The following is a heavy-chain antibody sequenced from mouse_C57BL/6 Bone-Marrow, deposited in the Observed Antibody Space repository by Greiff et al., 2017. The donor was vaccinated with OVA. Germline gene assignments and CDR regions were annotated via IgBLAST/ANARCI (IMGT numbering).Heavy chain of an antibody. CDR2: ISDGGSYT. CDR1: GFTFSSYA. Sequence: EVQLVESGGGLVKPGGSLKLSCAASGFTFSSYAMSWVRQTPEKRLEWVATISDGGSYTYYPDNVKGRFTLSRDNAKNNLYLQMSHLKSEDTAMYYCARDRSYYYGSREFAYWGQGTLVTVSA. CDR3: ARDRSYYYGSREFAY. D-gene: IGHD1-1*01. V-gene: IGHV5-4*01. J-gene: IGHJ3*01.